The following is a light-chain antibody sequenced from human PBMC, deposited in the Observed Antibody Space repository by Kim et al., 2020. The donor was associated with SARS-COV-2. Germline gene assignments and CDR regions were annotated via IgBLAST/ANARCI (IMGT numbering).Light chain of an antibody. CDR1: QSVSSNY. Sequence: EIVLTQTPGTLSLSPGERATLSCRASQSVSSNYLAWYQQKPGQAPRLLMYDASSRAAAISDRFSGSGSGTDFTLTISRLEPEDFAPYYCQQYDTPPWTFGQGTKLDIK. CDR3: QQYDTPPWT. V-gene: IGKV3-20*01. J-gene: IGKJ1*01. CDR2: DAS.